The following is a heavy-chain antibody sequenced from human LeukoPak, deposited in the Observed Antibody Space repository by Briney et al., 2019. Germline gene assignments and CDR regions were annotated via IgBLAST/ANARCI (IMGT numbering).Heavy chain of an antibody. V-gene: IGHV1-58*01. CDR1: GFTFTSSA. J-gene: IGHJ3*02. CDR2: IVVGSGNT. CDR3: AATLEITIFGVVTHGGAFDI. D-gene: IGHD3-3*01. Sequence: SVKVSCKASGFTFTSSAVQWVRQARGQRLEWIGWIVVGSGNTNYAQKFQERVTITRDMSTSTAYMELSSLRSEDTAVYYCAATLEITIFGVVTHGGAFDIWGQGTMVTVSS.